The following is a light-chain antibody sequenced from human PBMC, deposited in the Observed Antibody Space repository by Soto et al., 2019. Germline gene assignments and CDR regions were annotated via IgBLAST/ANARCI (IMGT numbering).Light chain of an antibody. CDR3: SSYASSTTVL. CDR2: DVS. Sequence: QSALTQPASVSGSPGQSITISCTGTSSDVGAYNYVSWYQQHPGKAPKLMIYDVSNRPSGVSNRFSGSKSGNMASLTISGLQAEDEADYYCSSYASSTTVLFGGGTQLTVL. CDR1: SSDVGAYNY. J-gene: IGLJ2*01. V-gene: IGLV2-14*01.